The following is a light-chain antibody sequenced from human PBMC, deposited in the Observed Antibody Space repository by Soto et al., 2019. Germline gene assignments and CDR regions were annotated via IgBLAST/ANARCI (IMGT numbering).Light chain of an antibody. Sequence: EIVLTQSPGTLSLSPGETATLSCRASQSVSSNFLAWYQQKPGQAPRLLIFGASNRATGIPDRFSGSISGTDFTLTISRLEPEDFAVYYCQRYGTASFTFGQGTKLEIK. CDR1: QSVSSNF. J-gene: IGKJ2*01. V-gene: IGKV3-20*01. CDR3: QRYGTASFT. CDR2: GAS.